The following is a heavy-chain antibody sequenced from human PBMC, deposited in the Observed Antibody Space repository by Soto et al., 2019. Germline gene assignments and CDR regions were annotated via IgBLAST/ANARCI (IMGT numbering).Heavy chain of an antibody. CDR2: IYYSGST. Sequence: SETLPLTCTVSGGSINSGGCYLSWIRQHPAKGLEWIGYIYYSGSTNYNPSLESRITISIDTSKNQFSLKLMSVTAADTAVYYCARATVRGKDPEAFDIWCQGKRVTFSS. V-gene: IGHV4-31*03. CDR1: GGSINSGGCY. D-gene: IGHD3-10*01. CDR3: ARATVRGKDPEAFDI. J-gene: IGHJ3*02.